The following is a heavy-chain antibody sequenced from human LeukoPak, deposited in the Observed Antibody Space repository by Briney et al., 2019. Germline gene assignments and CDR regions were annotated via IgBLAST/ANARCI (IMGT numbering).Heavy chain of an antibody. CDR3: ARNDGVGVTAIVY. CDR2: IWYDGSNK. J-gene: IGHJ4*02. V-gene: IGHV3-33*01. CDR1: GFTFSSYG. D-gene: IGHD2-21*02. Sequence: GGSLRLSCAASGFTFSSYGMHWVRQAPGKGLEWVAVIWYDGSNKYYADSVKGRFTISRDNSKNTLYLQMNSLRAEDTAVYYCARNDGVGVTAIVYWGQGTLVTVSS.